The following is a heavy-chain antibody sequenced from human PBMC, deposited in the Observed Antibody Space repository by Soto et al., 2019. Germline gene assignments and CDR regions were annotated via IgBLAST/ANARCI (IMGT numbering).Heavy chain of an antibody. J-gene: IGHJ4*02. D-gene: IGHD5-12*01. CDR2: IKDGGRT. Sequence: QVQLQQWGAGLLKPSETPSLNCAVNGGSLSGYYWSWIRQPPGKGLEWIGEIKDGGRTNYSPSLNSRATISSDTANNQFSLRLYSVTAADTGVYYCARGQEGVVATHWDQGTLVTVSS. V-gene: IGHV4-34*01. CDR3: ARGQEGVVATH. CDR1: GGSLSGYY.